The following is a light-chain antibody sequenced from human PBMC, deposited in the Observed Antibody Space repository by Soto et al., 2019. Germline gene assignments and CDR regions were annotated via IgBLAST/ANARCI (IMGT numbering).Light chain of an antibody. CDR3: QQYGSSPYT. CDR1: QSVGGTF. J-gene: IGKJ2*01. V-gene: IGKV3-20*01. Sequence: EIVLTQSPGTLSLSPGEGATLSCRASQSVGGTFLAWYQQKGGQAPRLLIHGASNRATGIPDRFSGSGSGTDFTLTISRLEPEDFAVYYCQQYGSSPYTFGLGTKLEIK. CDR2: GAS.